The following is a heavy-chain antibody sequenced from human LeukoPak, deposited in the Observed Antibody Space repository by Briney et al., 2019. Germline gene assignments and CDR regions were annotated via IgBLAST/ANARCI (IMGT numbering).Heavy chain of an antibody. D-gene: IGHD1-26*01. J-gene: IGHJ4*02. CDR2: FTSDGSST. CDR1: GFTLSNYA. Sequence: PGGSLRLSCAASGFTLSNYAMYWVRQAPGKGLVWVSRFTSDGSSTIYADSVEGRFTVSRDIAKNTLYLQMNSLRAEDTAVYYCARAQMGAPTDCWGQGTLVTVSS. CDR3: ARAQMGAPTDC. V-gene: IGHV3-74*01.